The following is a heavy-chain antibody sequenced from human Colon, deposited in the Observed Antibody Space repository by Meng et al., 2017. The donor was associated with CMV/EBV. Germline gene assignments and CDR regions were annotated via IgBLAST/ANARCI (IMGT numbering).Heavy chain of an antibody. V-gene: IGHV3-30*02. CDR1: GFAFGTYG. CDR2: IIIDGRNK. CDR3: AKDRCYSDPSYYAMDA. D-gene: IGHD3-16*02. J-gene: IGHJ6*01. Sequence: GESLKISCAASGFAFGTYGMHWVRQAPGKGLEWVAMIIIDGRNKHYGDSVKGRFTISRDESKNTLYLQMNTLRVEDTAVYYCAKDRCYSDPSYYAMDAWGQGTTVTVSS.